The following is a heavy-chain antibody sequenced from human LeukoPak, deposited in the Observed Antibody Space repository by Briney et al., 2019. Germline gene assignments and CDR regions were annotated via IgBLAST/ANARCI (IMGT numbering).Heavy chain of an antibody. Sequence: SVKVSCKASGGTFSSYAISWVRQAPGQGLEWMGRIIPILGIANYAQKFQGRVTITADKSTSTAYMELSSLRSEDTAVYYCARDQGYGSGSYCILWGQGTLVTVSS. V-gene: IGHV1-69*04. CDR2: IIPILGIA. D-gene: IGHD3-10*01. J-gene: IGHJ4*02. CDR3: ARDQGYGSGSYCIL. CDR1: GGTFSSYA.